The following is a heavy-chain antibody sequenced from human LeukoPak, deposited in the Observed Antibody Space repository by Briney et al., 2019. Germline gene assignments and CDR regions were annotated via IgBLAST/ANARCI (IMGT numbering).Heavy chain of an antibody. Sequence: GASVKVSCKASGCTFTGYYMHWVRQAPGQGLGWMGRINPNSGGTNYAQKFQGRVTMTRDTSISTAYMELSRLRSDDTAVYYCARDPETYYYDSSGYYPFDYWGQGTLVTVSS. V-gene: IGHV1-2*06. CDR2: INPNSGGT. CDR3: ARDPETYYYDSSGYYPFDY. CDR1: GCTFTGYY. D-gene: IGHD3-22*01. J-gene: IGHJ4*02.